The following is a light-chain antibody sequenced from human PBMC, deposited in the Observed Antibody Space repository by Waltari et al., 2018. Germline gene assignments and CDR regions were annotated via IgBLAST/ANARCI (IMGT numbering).Light chain of an antibody. J-gene: IGKJ2*01. CDR2: DAA. V-gene: IGKV3-11*01. Sequence: EIVLTQSPGTLSLSPGERATLPCMASQSVSTNLAWYQQRPGQAPRLLIYDAANRAAGIPARFSGSGSGTDFTLIISNLQAEDFAVYYCQQRDNWPPMYTFGQGTKVEIK. CDR3: QQRDNWPPMYT. CDR1: QSVSTN.